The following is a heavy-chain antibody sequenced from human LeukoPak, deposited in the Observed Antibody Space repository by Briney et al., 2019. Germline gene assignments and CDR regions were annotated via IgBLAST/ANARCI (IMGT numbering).Heavy chain of an antibody. CDR3: ARGGFYCGGDCYVDY. Sequence: SETLSLTCAVYGGSFIPYYWSWIRQPPGKGLEWIGEINHSGSTNYNPSLKSRVTISVDTSKNQFSLKLSSVTAADTAVYYCARGGFYCGGDCYVDYWGQETLVTVSS. CDR1: GGSFIPYY. J-gene: IGHJ4*02. D-gene: IGHD2-21*02. CDR2: INHSGST. V-gene: IGHV4-34*01.